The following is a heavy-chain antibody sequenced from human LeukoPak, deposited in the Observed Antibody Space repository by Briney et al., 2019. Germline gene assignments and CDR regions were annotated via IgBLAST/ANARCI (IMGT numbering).Heavy chain of an antibody. D-gene: IGHD1-26*01. Sequence: PSETLSLTCTVSGGSISSYYWSWIRQPPGKGLEWIGYIYYSGSTNYNPSLKSRVTISVDTSKNQFSLKLSSVTAADTAVYYCARHSASYYAFDIWGQGTMVTVSS. CDR3: ARHSASYYAFDI. CDR2: IYYSGST. CDR1: GGSISSYY. J-gene: IGHJ3*02. V-gene: IGHV4-59*08.